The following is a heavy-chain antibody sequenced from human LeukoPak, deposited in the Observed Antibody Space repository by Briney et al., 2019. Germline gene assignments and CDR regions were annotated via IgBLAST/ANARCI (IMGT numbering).Heavy chain of an antibody. CDR3: ARRDYCSSTSCYESYNWFDP. Sequence: SETLSLTCAVYGGSFSGYYWSWIRQPPGKGLEWIGEVNHSGSTYYNPSLKSRVTISVDTSKNQFSLKLSSVTAADTAVYYCARRDYCSSTSCYESYNWFDPWGQGTLVTVSS. CDR2: VNHSGST. V-gene: IGHV4-34*01. J-gene: IGHJ5*02. D-gene: IGHD2-2*01. CDR1: GGSFSGYY.